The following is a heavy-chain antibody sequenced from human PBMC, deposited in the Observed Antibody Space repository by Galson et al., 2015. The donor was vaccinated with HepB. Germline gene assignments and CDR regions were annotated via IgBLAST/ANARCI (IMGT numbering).Heavy chain of an antibody. CDR3: ARDPGRNYYDSSGYSGDY. CDR1: GYTFTGYY. J-gene: IGHJ4*02. D-gene: IGHD3-22*01. Sequence: SVKVSCKASGYTFTGYYMHWVRQAPGQGLERMGRINPNSGGTNYAQKFQGRVTMTRDTSISTAYMELSRLRSDDTAVYYCARDPGRNYYDSSGYSGDYWGQGTLVTVSS. V-gene: IGHV1-2*06. CDR2: INPNSGGT.